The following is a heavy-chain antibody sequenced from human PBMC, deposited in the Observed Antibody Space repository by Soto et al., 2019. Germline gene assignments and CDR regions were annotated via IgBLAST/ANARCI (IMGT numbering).Heavy chain of an antibody. V-gene: IGHV1-18*04. CDR1: GYTFTTYG. CDR3: AILAYKYGSGSYYSPDY. J-gene: IGHJ4*02. D-gene: IGHD3-10*01. Sequence: QVQLVQSGAEVKKPGASVKVSCKASGYTFTTYGISWVRQAPGQGLEWMGWISGYNGNTNYAQKFQGRVTMTTDTSTSTAYMELRSLRSDDTAVYYCAILAYKYGSGSYYSPDYGGQGTLVTVSS. CDR2: ISGYNGNT.